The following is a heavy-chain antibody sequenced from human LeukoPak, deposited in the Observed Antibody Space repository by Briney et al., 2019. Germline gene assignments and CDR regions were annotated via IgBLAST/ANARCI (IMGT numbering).Heavy chain of an antibody. CDR3: ARGCGADCPNAEYFQH. J-gene: IGHJ1*01. D-gene: IGHD2-21*02. V-gene: IGHV1-3*01. CDR1: GYTFTNYA. Sequence: ASVKVSCKASGYTFTNYAIHWVRQAPGQGLEWMGWINAGNGNTKYSQKFQGRVTITRDTSASTAYMELNSLRSEDTAVYYCARGCGADCPNAEYFQHWGQGTLVTVSS. CDR2: INAGNGNT.